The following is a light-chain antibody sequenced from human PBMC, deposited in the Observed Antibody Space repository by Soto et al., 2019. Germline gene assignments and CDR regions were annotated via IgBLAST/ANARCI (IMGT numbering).Light chain of an antibody. CDR2: DVS. J-gene: IGLJ1*01. Sequence: QSALTQPASVSGSPGHSITSSCTGTSSDVGGYNYVSWYQQHPGKAPKLMIYDVSGRPSGVSNRFSGSKSGNTASLTISGLQAEDEDDYYCSSYTSGFYVFGTGYKVTVL. V-gene: IGLV2-14*01. CDR3: SSYTSGFYV. CDR1: SSDVGGYNY.